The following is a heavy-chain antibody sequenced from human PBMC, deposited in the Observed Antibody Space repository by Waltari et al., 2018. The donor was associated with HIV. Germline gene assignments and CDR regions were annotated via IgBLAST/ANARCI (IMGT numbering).Heavy chain of an antibody. V-gene: IGHV3-30*02. CDR3: AKDLKARGIDPSLLDT. CDR1: GFSFGTFG. CDR2: IPDGGTEE. J-gene: IGHJ1*01. D-gene: IGHD6-13*01. Sequence: VRLVESGGGVIQPGGSLSLSCAASGFSFGTFGLHWVRQAPGRGLVWLAFIPDGGTEEYYLDSVKARFTISRDNSKNTLFLQMSGLRTDDTAFYFCAKDLKARGIDPSLLDTWGQGTLVTVSS.